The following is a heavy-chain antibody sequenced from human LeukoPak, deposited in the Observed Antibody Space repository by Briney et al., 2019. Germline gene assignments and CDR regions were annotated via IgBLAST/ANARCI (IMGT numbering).Heavy chain of an antibody. CDR1: GGTFSSYA. CDR3: ASTATTNYCSGGSCPMGY. Sequence: ASVKVSCKASGGTFSSYAISWVRQAPGQGLEWMGRNIPILGIANYAQKFQGRVTITADKSTSTAYMELSSLRSEDTAVYYCASTATTNYCSGGSCPMGYWGQGTLVTVSS. CDR2: NIPILGIA. D-gene: IGHD2-15*01. J-gene: IGHJ4*02. V-gene: IGHV1-69*04.